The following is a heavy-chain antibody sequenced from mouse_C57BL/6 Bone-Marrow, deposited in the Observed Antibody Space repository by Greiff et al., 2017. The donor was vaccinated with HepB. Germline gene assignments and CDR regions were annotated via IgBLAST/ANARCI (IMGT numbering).Heavy chain of an antibody. D-gene: IGHD1-1*02. V-gene: IGHV1-15*01. CDR3: TRLKGYGFAY. J-gene: IGHJ3*01. CDR2: IDPETGGT. Sequence: VQLQQSGAELVRPGASVTLSCKASGYTFTDYEMHWVKQTPVHGLEWIGAIDPETGGTAYNQKFKGKAILTADKSSSTAYMELRSLTSEDSAVYYCTRLKGYGFAYWGQGTLVTVSA. CDR1: GYTFTDYE.